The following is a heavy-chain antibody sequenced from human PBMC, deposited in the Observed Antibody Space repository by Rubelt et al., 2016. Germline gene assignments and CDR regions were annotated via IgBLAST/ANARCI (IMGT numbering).Heavy chain of an antibody. J-gene: IGHJ4*02. CDR3: ARVIAAAGRDGNYFDY. CDR2: IHTNTGHP. D-gene: IGHD6-13*01. V-gene: IGHV7-4-1*02. Sequence: QVQLVQSGSELKKPGASVKVSCKASGYTFTSYAMNWVRQAPGQGLEWMGWIHTNTGHPTYAQGFTGRFVFSLGTSVSTAYLQISSLKAEDTAVYYCARVIAAAGRDGNYFDYWGQGTLVTVSS. CDR1: GYTFTSYA.